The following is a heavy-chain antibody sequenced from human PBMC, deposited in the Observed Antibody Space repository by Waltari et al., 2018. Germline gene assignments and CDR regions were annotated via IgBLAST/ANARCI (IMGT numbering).Heavy chain of an antibody. Sequence: QVQLQQWGAGLLKSSETLSLTCAVYGGSFSGYYGSWIRQPPGKELEWIGEIHPSGSTDYKSSLRSRVTIMLDTSKNHLSLKWTSVTAADTAVYYCARGLDNAKTGYWGQGTLVTVSS. CDR2: IHPSGST. V-gene: IGHV4-34*01. CDR3: ARGLDNAKTGY. D-gene: IGHD1-20*01. CDR1: GGSFSGYY. J-gene: IGHJ4*02.